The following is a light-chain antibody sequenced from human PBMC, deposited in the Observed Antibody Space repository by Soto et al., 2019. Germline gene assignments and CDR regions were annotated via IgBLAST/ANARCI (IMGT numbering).Light chain of an antibody. CDR1: QSISAR. CDR2: DAS. V-gene: IGKV1-5*01. J-gene: IGKJ1*01. Sequence: DIQMTQSPSTLSASVGDRITITCRASQSISARLAWYQQKPGKAPKFLIYDASSLESGVPSRFSGSGSGTEFTLTISRLQPDYFATYYCQTYNSYLGTFGQGTKVEVK. CDR3: QTYNSYLGT.